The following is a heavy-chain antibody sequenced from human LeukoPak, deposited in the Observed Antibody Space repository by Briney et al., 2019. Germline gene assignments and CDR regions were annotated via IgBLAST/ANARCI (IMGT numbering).Heavy chain of an antibody. Sequence: GGSLTLSCAASGFTITNYAMSWVRQGPGKGLEWVPGLSTSPRYADSVRGRFIVSRDHSRNTFSLKMNSLRAEDTAVYYCVRGEVAVQYYFESWGQGTLVTVSS. D-gene: IGHD3-22*01. J-gene: IGHJ4*02. V-gene: IGHV3-23*01. CDR3: VRGEVAVQYYFES. CDR2: LSTSPR. CDR1: GFTITNYA.